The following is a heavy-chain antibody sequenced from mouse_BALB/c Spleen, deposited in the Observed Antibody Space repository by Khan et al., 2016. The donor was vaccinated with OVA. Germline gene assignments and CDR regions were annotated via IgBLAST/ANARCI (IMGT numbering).Heavy chain of an antibody. Sequence: QVQLKESGAELMKPGASVKISCKATGYTFSSYWIEWVKQRPGHGLEWIGEILPGSGSTNYNEKFKGKATFTADASSNTAYMQLSSLTSEDSAVYYCARKGIYFYGSSYDYAMDYWGQGTSGTVSS. V-gene: IGHV1-9*01. CDR2: ILPGSGST. CDR3: ARKGIYFYGSSYDYAMDY. J-gene: IGHJ4*01. CDR1: GYTFSSYW. D-gene: IGHD1-1*01.